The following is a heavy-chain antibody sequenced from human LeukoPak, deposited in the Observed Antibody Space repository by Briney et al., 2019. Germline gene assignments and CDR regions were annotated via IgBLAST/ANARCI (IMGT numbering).Heavy chain of an antibody. J-gene: IGHJ4*02. CDR1: GFTFSSYW. D-gene: IGHD3-10*01. Sequence: PGGSLRLSCAASGFTFSSYWMHWVRQAPGKGLVWVSRINSDGSSTGHADSVKGRFTISRDNAKNTLYLQMNSLRAEDTAVYYCATVSGFRDYWGQGTLVTVSS. CDR3: ATVSGFRDY. V-gene: IGHV3-74*01. CDR2: INSDGSST.